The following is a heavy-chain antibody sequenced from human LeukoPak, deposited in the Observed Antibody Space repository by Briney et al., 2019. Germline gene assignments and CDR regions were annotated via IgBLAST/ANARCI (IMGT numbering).Heavy chain of an antibody. CDR2: ISAYNGNA. Sequence: ASVKLSCKASGYTFRNYASSWVRQAPGQGLEWLGGISAYNGNANYARELQGRVTMTTDTATTTVYMELRSLRSDDTAVYYCARMYSSGWPLDPVDIWGQGTLVTVTS. J-gene: IGHJ3*02. CDR1: GYTFRNYA. V-gene: IGHV1-18*01. CDR3: ARMYSSGWPLDPVDI. D-gene: IGHD6-19*01.